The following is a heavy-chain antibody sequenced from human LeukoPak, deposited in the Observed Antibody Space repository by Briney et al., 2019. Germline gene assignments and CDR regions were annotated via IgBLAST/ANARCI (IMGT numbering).Heavy chain of an antibody. CDR3: ARDLRGYPDY. CDR2: INPNSGGT. D-gene: IGHD4-23*01. J-gene: IGHJ4*02. V-gene: IGHV1-2*02. Sequence: GASVKVSFKASGYTFTGYYMHWVRQAPGQGLEWMGWINPNSGGTNYQGRVTMTRDTSISTAYMELSRLRSDDTAVYYCARDLRGYPDYWGQGTLVTVSS. CDR1: GYTFTGYY.